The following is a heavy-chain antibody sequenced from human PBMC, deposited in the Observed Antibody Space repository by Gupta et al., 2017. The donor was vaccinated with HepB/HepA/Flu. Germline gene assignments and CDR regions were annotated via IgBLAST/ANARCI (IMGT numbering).Heavy chain of an antibody. V-gene: IGHV2-5*01. J-gene: IGHJ4*02. Sequence: QITLKESGPTLVKPTQTLTLTCTFSGFSLSTSGVGVGWIRQPPGKALEWLALIYWNDDKRYSPSLKSRLTITKDTSKNQVVRTMTNMDTVETATYDCALSSMIVVGTEPTSPFDYWGQGTMVTVSS. CDR1: GFSLSTSGVG. CDR3: ALSSMIVVGTEPTSPFDY. D-gene: IGHD3-22*01. CDR2: IYWNDDK.